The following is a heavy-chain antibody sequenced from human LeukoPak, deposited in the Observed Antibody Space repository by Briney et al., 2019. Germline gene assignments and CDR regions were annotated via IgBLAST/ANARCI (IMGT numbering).Heavy chain of an antibody. CDR2: INPNSGGT. V-gene: IGHV1-2*04. D-gene: IGHD2-2*01. Sequence: ASVKVSCKASGYTFTGYYMHWVRQAPGQGLEWMGWINPNSGGTNYAQKFQGWVTMTRDTSISTAYMELSRLRSDDTAVYYCARGEFVVVPAANYYFDYWGQGTLVTVSS. J-gene: IGHJ4*02. CDR1: GYTFTGYY. CDR3: ARGEFVVVPAANYYFDY.